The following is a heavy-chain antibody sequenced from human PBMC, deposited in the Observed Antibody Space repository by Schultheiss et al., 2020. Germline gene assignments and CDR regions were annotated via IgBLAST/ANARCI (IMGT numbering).Heavy chain of an antibody. V-gene: IGHV1-2*04. CDR3: ARGRRLELLSSYYYYMDV. J-gene: IGHJ6*03. CDR1: GGTFSSYA. D-gene: IGHD1-7*01. Sequence: ASVKVSCKASGGTFSSYAISWVRQAPGQGLEWMGGINPNSGGTNYAQKFQGWVTMTRDTSISTAYMELSRLRSDDTAVYYCARGRRLELLSSYYYYMDVWGKGTTVTVSS. CDR2: INPNSGGT.